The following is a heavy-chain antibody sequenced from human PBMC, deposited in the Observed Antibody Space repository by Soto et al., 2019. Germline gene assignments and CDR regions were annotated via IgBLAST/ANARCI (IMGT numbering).Heavy chain of an antibody. CDR2: ITSSSNYI. V-gene: IGHV3-21*01. CDR3: ARDWETAIVKAVDY. Sequence: GGSLRLSCAASGFTFSSYSMNWVRQAPGKGLEWVSSITSSSNYIYYADSVKGRFTISRDNPKNSLYLQMNSLRAEDTAVYYCARDWETAIVKAVDYWGQGNLVTVSS. J-gene: IGHJ4*02. D-gene: IGHD5-18*01. CDR1: GFTFSSYS.